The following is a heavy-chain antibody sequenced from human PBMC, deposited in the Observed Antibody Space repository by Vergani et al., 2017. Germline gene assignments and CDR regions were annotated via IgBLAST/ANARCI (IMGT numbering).Heavy chain of an antibody. CDR2: IYYSGST. CDR3: ARVDYGAYYYYYGMDV. V-gene: IGHV4-59*01. D-gene: IGHD4-17*01. J-gene: IGHJ6*02. CDR1: GGSISSYY. Sequence: QVQLQESGPGLVKPSETLSLTCTVSGGSISSYYWSWIRQPPGKGLEWIGYIYYSGSTNYNPSLKSRVTISVDTSKNQFSLKLSSVTAADTAVYYCARVDYGAYYYYYGMDVWGQGTTVTVSS.